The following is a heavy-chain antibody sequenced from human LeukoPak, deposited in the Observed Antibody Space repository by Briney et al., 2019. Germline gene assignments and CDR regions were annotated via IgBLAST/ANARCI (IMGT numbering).Heavy chain of an antibody. D-gene: IGHD2-21*01. CDR3: AKDPGHCFSPECYDVN. CDR2: INQFKSQI. CDR1: GFTFTDYW. V-gene: IGHV3-7*01. J-gene: IGHJ4*02. Sequence: PGGALRLSCVAPGFTFTDYWMSWVRQAPGRGLEWLALINQFKSQINYAHTVRGRVTISRDTAQNSLYLQINSLQAEDTAMYYCAKDPGHCFSPECYDVNWGQGNMVTVSS.